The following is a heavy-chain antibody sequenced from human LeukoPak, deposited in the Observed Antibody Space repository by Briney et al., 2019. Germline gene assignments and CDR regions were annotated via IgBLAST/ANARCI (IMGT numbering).Heavy chain of an antibody. CDR3: ARDLHTTGDY. CDR2: ISYDGSNK. CDR1: GFTFSSYG. J-gene: IGHJ4*02. D-gene: IGHD1-1*01. V-gene: IGHV3-30*03. Sequence: PTGGSLRLSCAASGFTFSSYGMHWVRQAPGKGLEWVAVISYDGSNKYYEDSVKGRFNIYRDNSKNTLYLQMNSLRADDTAVYYCARDLHTTGDYWGQGTLVTVSS.